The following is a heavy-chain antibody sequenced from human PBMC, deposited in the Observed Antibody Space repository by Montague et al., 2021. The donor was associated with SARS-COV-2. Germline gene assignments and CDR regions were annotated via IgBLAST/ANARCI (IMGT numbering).Heavy chain of an antibody. CDR1: GYSFTTYW. V-gene: IGHV5-10-1*01. D-gene: IGHD6-13*01. CDR3: ARRSYSSSWYDY. J-gene: IGHJ4*02. CDR2: IDPSDSYT. Sequence: QSGAEVKKPGESLWISCKGSGYSFTTYWISWVRQMPGKGLEWMGRIDPSDSYTNYSPSFQGHVTISADKSISTAYLQWSSLKASDTAMYYCARRSYSSSWYDYWGQGTLVTVSS.